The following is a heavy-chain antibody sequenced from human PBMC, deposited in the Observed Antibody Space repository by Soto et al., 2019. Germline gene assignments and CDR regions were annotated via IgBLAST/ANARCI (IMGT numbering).Heavy chain of an antibody. CDR3: ARARAFYSGSYSPFFY. V-gene: IGHV3-48*02. D-gene: IGHD1-26*01. CDR2: ISSSSSTI. Sequence: EVQLVESGGGLVQPGGSLRLSCAASGFTFSSYSMNWVRQAPGKGLEWVSYISSSSSTIYYADSVKGRFTISRDNAKNSLYLQMNGLRDEDTAVYYCARARAFYSGSYSPFFYWGQGTLVTVSS. CDR1: GFTFSSYS. J-gene: IGHJ4*02.